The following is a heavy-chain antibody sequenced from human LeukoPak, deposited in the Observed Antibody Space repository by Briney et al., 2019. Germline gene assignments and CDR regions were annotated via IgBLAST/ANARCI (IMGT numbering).Heavy chain of an antibody. CDR2: INHSGST. CDR3: ASSFYYDSSANPAYFDY. CDR1: GGSTSSSDYY. Sequence: SETLSLTCTVSGGSTSSSDYYWSWIRQPPGKGLEWIGEINHSGSTNYNPSLKSRVTISVDTSKNQFSLKLSSVTAADTAVYYCASSFYYDSSANPAYFDYWGQGTLVTVSS. D-gene: IGHD3-22*01. V-gene: IGHV4-39*07. J-gene: IGHJ4*02.